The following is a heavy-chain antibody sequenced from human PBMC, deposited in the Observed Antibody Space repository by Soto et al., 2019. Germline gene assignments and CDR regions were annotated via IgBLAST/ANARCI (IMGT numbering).Heavy chain of an antibody. CDR2: IKQDGSGK. CDR3: ARGVVTAYHFDF. Sequence: GSLRLSCAASGFTFSNYWMSWVRQAPGMGLEWVANIKQDGSGKYYVDSVKGRFTISRDNAKNSLYLQMNSLRAEDTAVYYCARGVVTAYHFDFWGQGNPVTVSS. J-gene: IGHJ4*02. V-gene: IGHV3-7*01. D-gene: IGHD5-18*01. CDR1: GFTFSNYW.